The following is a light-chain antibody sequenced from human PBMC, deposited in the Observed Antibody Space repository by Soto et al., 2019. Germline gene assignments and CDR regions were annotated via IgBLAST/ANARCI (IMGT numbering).Light chain of an antibody. V-gene: IGKV1-5*03. J-gene: IGKJ1*01. CDR1: QSISDW. CDR3: QQYNTFSWT. CDR2: KAS. Sequence: DIQMTQSPSTLSASVGDRVTITCRASQSISDWLAWYQQKPGKAPNLLIYKASTLESGVPSRFSGSGSGTQFTLTISSLQPDDFATHYCQQYNTFSWTFGQGTKVEIK.